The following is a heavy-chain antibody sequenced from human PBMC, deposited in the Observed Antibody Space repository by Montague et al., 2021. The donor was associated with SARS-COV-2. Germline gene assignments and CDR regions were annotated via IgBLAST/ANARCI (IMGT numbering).Heavy chain of an antibody. V-gene: IGHV3-30*18. Sequence: SRRLSCAASGFPFSNHGIHWVRQAPGKGLEWVAVISYDGSNKYYADSVKGRFTISRDNSKNTLYLQMNSLRTEDTAVYYCAKDWWIKIAAPEYFDYWGQGTLVTVSS. CDR3: AKDWWIKIAAPEYFDY. CDR1: GFPFSNHG. CDR2: ISYDGSNK. J-gene: IGHJ4*02. D-gene: IGHD6-25*01.